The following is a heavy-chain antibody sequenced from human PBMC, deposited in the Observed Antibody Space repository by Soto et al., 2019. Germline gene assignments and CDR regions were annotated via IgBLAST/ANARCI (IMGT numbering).Heavy chain of an antibody. J-gene: IGHJ4*02. D-gene: IGHD2-2*01. CDR1: GYTLTELS. Sequence: ASVKVSCKVSGYTLTELSMHWVRQAPGKGLEWMGGFDPEDGETIYAQKFQGRVTMTEDTSTDTAYMELSSLRSDDTAVYYCARTQCSSTRCYVGSWDYWGQGTLVTVSS. V-gene: IGHV1-24*01. CDR3: ARTQCSSTRCYVGSWDY. CDR2: FDPEDGET.